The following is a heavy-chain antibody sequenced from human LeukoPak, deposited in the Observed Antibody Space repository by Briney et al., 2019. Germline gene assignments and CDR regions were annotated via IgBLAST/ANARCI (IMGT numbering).Heavy chain of an antibody. V-gene: IGHV4-4*09. CDR1: GGSISSYY. CDR3: ARDRITMIVVVGAFDY. Sequence: SETLSLTCTVSGGSISSYYWSWIRQPPGKGLEWIGYIYTSGSTYYNPSLKSRVTISVDTSKNQFSLKLSSVTAADTAVYYCARDRITMIVVVGAFDYWGQGTLVTVSS. D-gene: IGHD3-22*01. CDR2: IYTSGST. J-gene: IGHJ4*02.